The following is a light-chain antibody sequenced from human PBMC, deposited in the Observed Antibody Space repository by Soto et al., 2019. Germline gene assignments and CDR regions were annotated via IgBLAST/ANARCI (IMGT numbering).Light chain of an antibody. Sequence: QSVLTQPRSVSASPGQSVTISCTGTSSDVGAYNYVSWYQQHPAKAPNLMIYDVSKRPSGVPDRFSGSKSGNTASLTISGLQAEDEGDYYCCSYTNSAYVFGTGTKVTVL. CDR1: SSDVGAYNY. J-gene: IGLJ1*01. V-gene: IGLV2-11*01. CDR2: DVS. CDR3: CSYTNSAYV.